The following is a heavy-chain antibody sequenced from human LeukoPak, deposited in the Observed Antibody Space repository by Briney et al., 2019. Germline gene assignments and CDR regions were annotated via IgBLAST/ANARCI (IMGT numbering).Heavy chain of an antibody. J-gene: IGHJ4*02. D-gene: IGHD6-13*01. CDR3: AREPAAGRPIDY. CDR2: ISSSRYSI. V-gene: IGHV3-48*01. Sequence: TGGSLRLSCAASGFIFNNHDMNWVRQAPGKGLEWISYISSSRYSIYYADSVRGRFTISRDDATNSVHLQMNSLRTEDTAVYYCAREPAAGRPIDYWGQGTLVIVSS. CDR1: GFIFNNHD.